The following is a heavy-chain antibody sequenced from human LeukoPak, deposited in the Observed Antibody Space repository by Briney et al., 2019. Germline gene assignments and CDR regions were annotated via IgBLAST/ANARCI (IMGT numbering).Heavy chain of an antibody. J-gene: IGHJ4*02. CDR2: ISPNTGGT. D-gene: IGHD3-22*01. V-gene: IGHV1-2*02. CDR3: ARVNYYVSNSLDF. CDR1: GYTFTAYD. Sequence: ASVNVSCKTSGYTFTAYDIHWVRQAPGQGLEWMGWISPNTGGTEYAQKFQGRVTMTRDTSISTMYMEMSSLTSDDTAVYYCARVNYYVSNSLDFWGQGTLVTVSS.